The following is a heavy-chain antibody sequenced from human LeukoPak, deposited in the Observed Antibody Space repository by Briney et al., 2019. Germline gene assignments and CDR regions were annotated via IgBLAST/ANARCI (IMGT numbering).Heavy chain of an antibody. V-gene: IGHV3-21*01. CDR2: ISTSGSYI. J-gene: IGHJ4*02. D-gene: IGHD6-6*01. Sequence: GGSLRLSCAASGLTFSNYNMNWVRQAPGKVLEWVSSISTSGSYIYYANSMKGRFTISRDNSKNTLYLQMNSLRAEDTAVYYCASEMVGQLANFDYWGQGTLVTVSS. CDR1: GLTFSNYN. CDR3: ASEMVGQLANFDY.